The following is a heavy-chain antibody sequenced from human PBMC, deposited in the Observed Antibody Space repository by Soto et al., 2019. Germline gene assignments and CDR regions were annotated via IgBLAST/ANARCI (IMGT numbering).Heavy chain of an antibody. CDR3: ARVFIAARRVAYYMDV. J-gene: IGHJ6*03. CDR2: ISSSSSTI. Sequence: EVQLVESGGGLVQPGGSLRLSCAASGFTFSSYSMNWVRQAPGKGLEWVSYISSSSSTIYYADSVKGRFTISRDNAKNSLYLPINTQRADDTAVYYCARVFIAARRVAYYMDVWGKGTTVTVSS. CDR1: GFTFSSYS. D-gene: IGHD6-6*01. V-gene: IGHV3-48*01.